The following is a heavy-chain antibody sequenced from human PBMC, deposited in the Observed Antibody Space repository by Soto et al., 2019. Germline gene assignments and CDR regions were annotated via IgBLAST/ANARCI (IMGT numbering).Heavy chain of an antibody. V-gene: IGHV4-59*01. CDR2: IYYSGST. Sequence: SETLSLTCTVSGVSINTCHWCWIRQPPGKGLEWIGYIYYSGSTNYNPSLKSRVTISVDTSKNQFSLKLSSVTAADTAVYYCARDPAGWEFDYWGQGTLVTVS. J-gene: IGHJ4*02. CDR3: ARDPAGWEFDY. D-gene: IGHD1-26*01. CDR1: GVSINTCH.